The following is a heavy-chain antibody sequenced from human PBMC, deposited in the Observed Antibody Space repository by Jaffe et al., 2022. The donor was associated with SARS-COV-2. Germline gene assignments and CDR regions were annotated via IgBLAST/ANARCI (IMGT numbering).Heavy chain of an antibody. Sequence: EVQLLESGGGLVQPGGSLRLSCAASGFTFSSYAMYWVRQAPGKGPEWVSVISGSGGNTYYADSVKGRFTISRDNSKSTLYLQMNSLRDEDTAIYYCAKQDRSGWNVLDYWGQGTLVTVSS. CDR2: ISGSGGNT. V-gene: IGHV3-23*01. D-gene: IGHD6-19*01. J-gene: IGHJ4*02. CDR3: AKQDRSGWNVLDY. CDR1: GFTFSSYA.